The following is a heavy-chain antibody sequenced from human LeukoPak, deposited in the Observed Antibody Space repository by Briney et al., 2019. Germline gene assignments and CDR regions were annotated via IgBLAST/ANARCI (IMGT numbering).Heavy chain of an antibody. D-gene: IGHD1-26*01. CDR2: INPSSGST. CDR1: GYTFTYYY. Sequence: ASVKVSCKASGYTFTYYYMHWVRQAPGQGLEWMGIINPSSGSTTYAQGFQGRVTVTRDTSTSTVYMEVGSLRSEDTAVYYCARAATHIVGATSFDYWGEGTLVTVSS. V-gene: IGHV1-46*01. CDR3: ARAATHIVGATSFDY. J-gene: IGHJ4*02.